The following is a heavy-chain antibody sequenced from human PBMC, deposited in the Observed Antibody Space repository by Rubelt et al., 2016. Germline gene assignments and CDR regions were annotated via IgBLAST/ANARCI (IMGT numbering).Heavy chain of an antibody. CDR3: AGAGFYGAYDGFDI. V-gene: IGHV4-34*01. D-gene: IGHD4-17*01. CDR1: GGSFSAYY. Sequence: QVQLQQWGAGLLRPSETLSLTCAVSGGSFSAYYWSWIRQPPGKGLEWFGEIDHSGSTNYNPSLKSRVTISLDTSKNQLALKLGAVTAADTALYYCAGAGFYGAYDGFDIWGQGTMITVSS. CDR2: IDHSGST. J-gene: IGHJ3*02.